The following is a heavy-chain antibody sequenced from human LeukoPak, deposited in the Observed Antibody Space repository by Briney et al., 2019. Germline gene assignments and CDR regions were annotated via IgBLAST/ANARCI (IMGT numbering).Heavy chain of an antibody. D-gene: IGHD5-18*01. CDR1: GFNFRNYD. V-gene: IGHV3-23*01. Sequence: GGSLRLSCAASGFNFRNYDLSWVRQAPGKGLEWVSSISAGGGTIYYADSVKGRFPISRDNSKNTLFLQMNSLRAEDTAVYYCAREAGYSSGYGYFDSWGRGTLVTVSS. J-gene: IGHJ4*02. CDR2: ISAGGGTI. CDR3: AREAGYSSGYGYFDS.